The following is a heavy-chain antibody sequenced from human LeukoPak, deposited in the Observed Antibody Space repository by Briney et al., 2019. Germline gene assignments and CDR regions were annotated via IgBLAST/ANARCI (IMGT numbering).Heavy chain of an antibody. V-gene: IGHV3-30*02. Sequence: PGGALSLSCIVSGLTFSNSDMHWVRQAPGKGLEWVALISSDGTDKYYAASVKGRFAISRDNSKNTLYLQMSSLRADDTAVYYCTNFDYWGQGTLVTVSS. J-gene: IGHJ4*02. CDR3: TNFDY. CDR1: GLTFSNSD. CDR2: ISSDGTDK.